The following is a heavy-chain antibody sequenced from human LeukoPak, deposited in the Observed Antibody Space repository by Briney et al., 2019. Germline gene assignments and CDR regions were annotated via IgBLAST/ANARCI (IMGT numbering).Heavy chain of an antibody. CDR1: GGTISSYY. Sequence: SETLSLTCTVSGGTISSYYWSWIRQPPGKGLEWIGYIYYSGSTDYNPSLKSRVTISVDTSKNQFSLKLSSVTAADTAVYYCAREGVTKYYFDYWGQGTLVSVSS. V-gene: IGHV4-59*01. CDR3: AREGVTKYYFDY. J-gene: IGHJ4*02. CDR2: IYYSGST. D-gene: IGHD4-11*01.